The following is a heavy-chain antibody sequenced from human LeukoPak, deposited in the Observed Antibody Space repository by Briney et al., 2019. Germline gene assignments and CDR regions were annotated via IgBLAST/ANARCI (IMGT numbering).Heavy chain of an antibody. CDR3: ARRAPGAIDY. Sequence: ASVKVSCKASGYTFTTHGISWVRQAPGQGLEWMGWISGYNGNAHYAQKFQGRVTMTTDTSTTTAYMEVRSLRSDDTAVYYCARRAPGAIDYWGQGTLVTVSS. V-gene: IGHV1-18*01. CDR1: GYTFTTHG. J-gene: IGHJ4*02. CDR2: ISGYNGNA. D-gene: IGHD6-13*01.